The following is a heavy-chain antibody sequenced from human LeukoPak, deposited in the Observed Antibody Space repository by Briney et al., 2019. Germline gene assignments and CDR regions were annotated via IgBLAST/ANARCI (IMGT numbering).Heavy chain of an antibody. Sequence: PGGPLRLSCAASGFTFSSYEMNWVRQAPGKGLEWVSYISSSGSTIYYADSVKGRFTISRDNAKNSLYLQMNSLRAEDTAVYCCARAAYCSGGSCYSEFDYWGQGTLVTVSS. D-gene: IGHD2-15*01. J-gene: IGHJ4*02. CDR3: ARAAYCSGGSCYSEFDY. CDR2: ISSSGSTI. V-gene: IGHV3-48*03. CDR1: GFTFSSYE.